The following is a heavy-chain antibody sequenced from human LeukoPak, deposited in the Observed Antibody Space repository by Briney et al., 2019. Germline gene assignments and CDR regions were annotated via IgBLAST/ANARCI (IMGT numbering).Heavy chain of an antibody. J-gene: IGHJ4*02. CDR3: AKGSPLKSALDY. Sequence: GRSLRLSCAASGFTFDDYAMHWVRQAPGKGLEWVSGISWDSGSIGYADSVKGRFTISRDNAKNSLYLQMNSLRAEDTALYYCAKGSPLKSALDYWGQGTLVTVSS. CDR1: GFTFDDYA. CDR2: ISWDSGSI. V-gene: IGHV3-9*01. D-gene: IGHD2-8*01.